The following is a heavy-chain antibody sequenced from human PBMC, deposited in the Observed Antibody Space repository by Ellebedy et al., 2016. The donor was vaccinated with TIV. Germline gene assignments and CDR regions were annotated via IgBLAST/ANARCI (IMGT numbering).Heavy chain of an antibody. J-gene: IGHJ3*02. V-gene: IGHV3-23*01. Sequence: GESLKISCAASGFTFGFSFSRYALSWLRQAPGKGLEWVSAISAGGEVTYYADSVKGRFTISRDNSKNTVFLQMNSLRVEATAVYYCATHYDFLPSSLSAFDMWGQGTMVTVSS. CDR2: ISAGGEVT. CDR1: GFTFGFSFSRYA. D-gene: IGHD3-9*01. CDR3: ATHYDFLPSSLSAFDM.